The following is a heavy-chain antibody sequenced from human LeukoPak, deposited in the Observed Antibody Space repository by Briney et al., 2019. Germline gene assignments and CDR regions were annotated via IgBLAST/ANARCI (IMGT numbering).Heavy chain of an antibody. V-gene: IGHV1-8*03. CDR1: GYTFTSYD. CDR3: ARDGDTAMVSFYDI. CDR2: MNPNSGNT. D-gene: IGHD5-18*01. J-gene: IGHJ3*02. Sequence: ASVKVSCKASGYTFTSYDINWVRQATGQGLEWMGWMNPNSGNTGYAQKFQGRVTITRNTSISTAYMELSSLTYEDTAMYYCARDGDTAMVSFYDIWGQGTKVTVSS.